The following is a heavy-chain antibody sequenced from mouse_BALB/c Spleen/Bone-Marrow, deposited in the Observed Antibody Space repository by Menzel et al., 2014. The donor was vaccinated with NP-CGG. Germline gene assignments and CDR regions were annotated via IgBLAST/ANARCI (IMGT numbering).Heavy chain of an antibody. CDR3: ARRVYDDYYAMDY. V-gene: IGHV1S135*01. J-gene: IGHJ4*01. D-gene: IGHD2-12*01. Sequence: VQLQQSGPELVKPGASVKVSCKASGYAFTSYNMYWVKQSHGKSLEWIGYIDPYSGGTSYNQKFKGKATLTADKSSSTAYMHLNSLTSEDSAVYYCARRVYDDYYAMDYWGQGTSVTVSS. CDR2: IDPYSGGT. CDR1: GYAFTSYN.